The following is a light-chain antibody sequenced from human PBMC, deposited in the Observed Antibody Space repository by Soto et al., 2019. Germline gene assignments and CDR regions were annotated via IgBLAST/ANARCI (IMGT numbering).Light chain of an antibody. CDR2: DAS. CDR1: QSVSSY. J-gene: IGKJ2*01. Sequence: EIVLTQSPATLSLSPGERATLSCRASQSVSSYLAWYPQKPGQAPRLLIYDASNRATGIPARFSGSGSGTDYTLTISSLKPDDFAVYYCQQRSNWPRTFGQGTKLEIK. V-gene: IGKV3-11*01. CDR3: QQRSNWPRT.